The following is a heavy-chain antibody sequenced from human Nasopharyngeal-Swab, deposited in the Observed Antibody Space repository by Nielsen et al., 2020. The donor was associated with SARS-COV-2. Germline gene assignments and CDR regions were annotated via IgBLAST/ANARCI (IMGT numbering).Heavy chain of an antibody. J-gene: IGHJ2*01. D-gene: IGHD6-19*01. CDR1: GFTFSSYA. CDR2: ISYDGSNK. CDR3: AREAALDSSGWTYWYFDL. Sequence: GGSLRLAWAASGFTFSSYAMHWARQAPGKGLEWVAVISYDGSNKYYADSVKGRFTISRDNSKNTLYLQMNSLRAEDTAVYYCAREAALDSSGWTYWYFDLWGRGTLVTVSS. V-gene: IGHV3-30*01.